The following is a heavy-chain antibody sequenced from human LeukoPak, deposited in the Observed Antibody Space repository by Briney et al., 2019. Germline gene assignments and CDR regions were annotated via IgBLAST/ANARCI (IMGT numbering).Heavy chain of an antibody. CDR1: GDSLPSTNVA. J-gene: IGHJ4*02. V-gene: IGHV6-1*01. Sequence: SQTLSLTCAISGDSLPSTNVAWHWIRQSPSRGHEWLGRTHYRSEWNHDYAVSLKSRLTLNLDTSKKQFSLHLRSVTPEDTAVYFCARGPYPYHYDRGFDSWGQGTLVTVSS. CDR3: ARGPYPYHYDRGFDS. CDR2: THYRSEWNH. D-gene: IGHD3-22*01.